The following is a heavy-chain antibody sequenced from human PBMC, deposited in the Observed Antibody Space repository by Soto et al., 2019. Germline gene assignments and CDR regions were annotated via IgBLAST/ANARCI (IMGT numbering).Heavy chain of an antibody. J-gene: IGHJ4*02. CDR3: ARGFSSSWYVVY. CDR2: TNGDGSTT. V-gene: IGHV3-74*01. CDR1: GFTFSVYW. Sequence: HPGGSLRLSCAASGFTFSVYWIHWVRQAPGKGLVWVSRTNGDGSTTSYADSVKGRFTISRDNAKHTLYLQMNSLRAEDTAVYYCARGFSSSWYVVYWGQGTLVTVSS. D-gene: IGHD6-13*01.